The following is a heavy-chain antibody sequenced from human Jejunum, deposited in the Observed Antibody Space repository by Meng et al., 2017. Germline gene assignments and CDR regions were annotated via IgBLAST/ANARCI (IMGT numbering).Heavy chain of an antibody. CDR3: TTDPGGRWPDS. Sequence: GESLKISCAASGMSFLNAWMTWVRQAPGKGLEWVGGIRSKTSGGITEYAAPVRGRFTISRDDSKNTLYLRMNSLATEDTAVYYCTTDPGGRWPDSWGQGTLVTISS. CDR1: GMSFLNAW. D-gene: IGHD4-23*01. V-gene: IGHV3-15*01. CDR2: IRSKTSGGIT. J-gene: IGHJ4*02.